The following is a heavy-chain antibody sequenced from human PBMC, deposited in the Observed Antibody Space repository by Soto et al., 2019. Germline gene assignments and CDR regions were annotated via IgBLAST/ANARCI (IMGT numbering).Heavy chain of an antibody. CDR1: GGSISSGGYY. J-gene: IGHJ4*02. CDR3: ASADDYGKVDY. CDR2: IYYSGST. Sequence: SETLSLTCTVSGGSISSGGYYWSWIRQHPGKGLEWIGYIYYSGSTYYNPSLKSRVTISVDTSKNQFSLKLSSVTAADTAVYYCASADDYGKVDYWGQGTLVTVSS. D-gene: IGHD4-17*01. V-gene: IGHV4-31*03.